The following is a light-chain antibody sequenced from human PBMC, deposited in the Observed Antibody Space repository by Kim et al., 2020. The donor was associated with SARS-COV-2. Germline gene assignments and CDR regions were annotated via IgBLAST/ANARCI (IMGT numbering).Light chain of an antibody. CDR3: CSYAGSNTWV. Sequence: GQSITIPCTGTSSDVGTYNIVSWYQHHPGKAPKLMIYEVTKRPSGVSNRFSGSKSGNTASLTISGLQAEDEADYYCCSYAGSNTWVFGGGTKLTVL. CDR1: SSDVGTYNI. V-gene: IGLV2-23*02. CDR2: EVT. J-gene: IGLJ3*02.